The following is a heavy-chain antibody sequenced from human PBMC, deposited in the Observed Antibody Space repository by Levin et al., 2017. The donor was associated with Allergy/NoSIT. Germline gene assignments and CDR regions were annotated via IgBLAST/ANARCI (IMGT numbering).Heavy chain of an antibody. D-gene: IGHD3-9*01. CDR1: GGSFSGYY. J-gene: IGHJ3*02. CDR2: INHSGST. V-gene: IGHV4-34*01. CDR3: ASSPEYYDILTGYPEGAFDI. Sequence: SETLSLTCAVYGGSFSGYYWSWIRQPPGKGLEWIGEINHSGSTNYNPSLKSRVTISVDTSKNQFSLKLSSVTAADTAVYYCASSPEYYDILTGYPEGAFDIWGQGTMVTVSS.